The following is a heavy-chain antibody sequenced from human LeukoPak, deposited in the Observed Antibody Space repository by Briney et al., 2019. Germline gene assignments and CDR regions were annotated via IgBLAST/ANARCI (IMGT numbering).Heavy chain of an antibody. CDR1: GFTFKNYG. V-gene: IGHV3-33*01. J-gene: IGHJ4*02. CDR3: ATDPGYYNGY. D-gene: IGHD3-9*01. Sequence: GGSLRLSCAASGFTFKNYGMHWVRQAPGKGLEWVAGIWYDGSKKYYADSVRGRFTISRDNSKNTVCLQLNSLRAEATAVYSCATDPGYYNGYWGRGTLVIVSS. CDR2: IWYDGSKK.